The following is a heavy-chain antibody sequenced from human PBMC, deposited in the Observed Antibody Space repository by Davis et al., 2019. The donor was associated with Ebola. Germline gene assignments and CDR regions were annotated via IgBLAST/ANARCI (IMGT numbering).Heavy chain of an antibody. V-gene: IGHV3-7*01. CDR1: GLTIRNYW. Sequence: GGSLRLSCVASGLTIRNYWMTWVRQPPGKGLEWVANIDHGGSETYSVDSVKGRFTISRDNAKNTLYLQMNSLRAEDTAVYFCARERVSGFWSGYPDYWGQGTLVTVSS. CDR2: IDHGGSET. J-gene: IGHJ4*02. CDR3: ARERVSGFWSGYPDY. D-gene: IGHD3-3*01.